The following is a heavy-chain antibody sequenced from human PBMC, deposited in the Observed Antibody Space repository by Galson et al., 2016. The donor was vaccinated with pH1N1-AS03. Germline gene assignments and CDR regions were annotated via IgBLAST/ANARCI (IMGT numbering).Heavy chain of an antibody. D-gene: IGHD1-26*01. V-gene: IGHV6-1*01. CDR2: TYYRYKWYN. J-gene: IGHJ4*02. CDR1: GDSVFSNTAA. CDR3: ARDHLGAGPAFDY. Sequence: CAISGDSVFSNTAAWNWIRPSPSRGLEWLGRTYYRYKWYNDYAVFVASRITINPDTSKNQFSLQLNSVTPEDTAVYYCARDHLGAGPAFDYWGQGTLVTVSS.